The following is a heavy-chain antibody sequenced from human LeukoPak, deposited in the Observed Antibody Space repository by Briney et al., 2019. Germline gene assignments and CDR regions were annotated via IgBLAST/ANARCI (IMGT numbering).Heavy chain of an antibody. D-gene: IGHD4-17*01. CDR2: MNPYSGDR. CDR1: GYTFTSYH. J-gene: IGHJ4*02. CDR3: ARTTSLTASGYDY. V-gene: IGHV1-8*03. Sequence: GASAKVSCKTSGYTFTSYHINWVRQATGQGLEWMGWMNPYSGDRGYAQKFQGRVSITSDTSISTAYMELSSLRSEDTAVYFCARTTSLTASGYDYWGQGTLVTVSS.